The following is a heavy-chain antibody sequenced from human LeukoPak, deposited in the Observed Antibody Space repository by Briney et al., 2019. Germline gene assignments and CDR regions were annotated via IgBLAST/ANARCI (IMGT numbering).Heavy chain of an antibody. V-gene: IGHV3-74*01. D-gene: IGHD4-23*01. CDR3: ARGRPHGNDY. CDR1: GFTFSSYW. J-gene: IGHJ4*02. CDR2: IASDGSST. Sequence: HPGGSLILSCAASGFTFSSYWMNWVRHAPGKGLVWVSRIASDGSSTTYADSVKGRFSISRDNAKNTLYLQMNSLRVEDTAVYYCARGRPHGNDYWGQGTLVTVSS.